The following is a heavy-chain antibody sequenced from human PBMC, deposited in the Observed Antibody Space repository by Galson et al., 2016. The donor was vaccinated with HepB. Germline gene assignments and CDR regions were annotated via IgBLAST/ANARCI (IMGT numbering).Heavy chain of an antibody. CDR3: ARDRGQQPAN. CDR2: INPSGGAT. V-gene: IGHV1-46*01. CDR1: GYPFSNYY. J-gene: IGHJ4*02. D-gene: IGHD6-13*01. Sequence: SVKVSCKASGYPFSNYYMHWVRQAPGQGLEWMGIINPSGGATRYAHEFQDRVTMTRDTSTSTVYLELSTLRSEDSAVYFCARDRGQQPANWGQGTLVTVSS.